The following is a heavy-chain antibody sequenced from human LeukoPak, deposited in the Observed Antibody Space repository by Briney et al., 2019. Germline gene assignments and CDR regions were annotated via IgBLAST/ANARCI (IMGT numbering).Heavy chain of an antibody. CDR3: ASLSAWSYYYYGMDV. CDR2: INPNSGGT. CDR1: GYTFTGYY. Sequence: ASVKVSCKASGYTFTGYYMHWVRQAPGQGLEWMGWINPNSGGTNYAQKFQGRVTMTRDTSISTAYMELSRLRSDDTAGYYCASLSAWSYYYYGMDVWGQGTTVTVSS. D-gene: IGHD3-16*02. V-gene: IGHV1-2*02. J-gene: IGHJ6*02.